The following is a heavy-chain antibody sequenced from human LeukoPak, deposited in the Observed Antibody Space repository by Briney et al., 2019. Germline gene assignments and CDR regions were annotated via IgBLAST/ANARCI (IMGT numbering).Heavy chain of an antibody. D-gene: IGHD2-15*01. J-gene: IGHJ4*02. CDR3: AKERVVVVAATLDY. V-gene: IGHV3-23*01. Sequence: TGGSLRLSCAASGFTFSSYAMSWVRQAPGKGLEWVSAISGSGGSTYYADSVKGRFTISRDNSKNTLYLQMNSLRAEDTAVYYCAKERVVVVAATLDYWGQGTLVTVSS. CDR1: GFTFSSYA. CDR2: ISGSGGST.